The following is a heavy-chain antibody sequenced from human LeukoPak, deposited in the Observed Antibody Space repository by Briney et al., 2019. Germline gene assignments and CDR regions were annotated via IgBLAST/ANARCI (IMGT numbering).Heavy chain of an antibody. CDR2: IYHSGST. CDR3: ARGLSYYGSGSPYYYYYYYMDV. J-gene: IGHJ6*03. CDR1: GYSISSGYY. D-gene: IGHD3-10*01. Sequence: SGTLSLTRTVSGYSISSGYYWGWIRQPPGKGLEWIGSIYHSGSTYYNPSLWSRVTISVDTSKNQFSLKLSSVTAADTAVYYCARGLSYYGSGSPYYYYYYYMDVWGKGTTVTVSS. V-gene: IGHV4-38-2*02.